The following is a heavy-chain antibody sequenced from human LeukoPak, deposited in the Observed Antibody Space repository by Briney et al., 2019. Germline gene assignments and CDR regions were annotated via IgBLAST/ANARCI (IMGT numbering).Heavy chain of an antibody. J-gene: IGHJ6*03. CDR3: ARDHYYDSSGYFVSYYYYYMDV. CDR2: INHSGST. CDR1: GGSFSGYY. V-gene: IGHV4-34*01. D-gene: IGHD3-22*01. Sequence: SETLSLTCAVYGGSFSGYYWSWIRQPPGKGLEWIGEINHSGSTNYNPSLKSRVTISVDTSKNQFSLKLSSVTAADTAVYYCARDHYYDSSGYFVSYYYYYMDVWGKGTTVTVSS.